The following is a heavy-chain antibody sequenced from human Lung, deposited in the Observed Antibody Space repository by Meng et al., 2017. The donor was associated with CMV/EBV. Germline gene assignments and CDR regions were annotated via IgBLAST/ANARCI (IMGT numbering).Heavy chain of an antibody. V-gene: IGHV1-2*06. CDR1: GYTFTGYY. Sequence: QVKRLQSGAEVKKPWASVKVSCKASGYTFTGYYMHWLRQAPGQGLEWVGRITPSSGGTTYAQKFQGRVTMTRDTSISTAYMELSSLRSDDAAIYYCVRANLGSADYWGQGTLVTVSS. D-gene: IGHD7-27*01. CDR3: VRANLGSADY. J-gene: IGHJ4*02. CDR2: ITPSSGGT.